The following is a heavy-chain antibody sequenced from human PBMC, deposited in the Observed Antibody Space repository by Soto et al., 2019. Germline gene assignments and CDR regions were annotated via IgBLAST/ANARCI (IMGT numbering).Heavy chain of an antibody. CDR3: AKDRQPDGIWTFDL. J-gene: IGHJ4*02. CDR2: IFPGGST. D-gene: IGHD3-9*01. CDR1: GFTFSTYT. V-gene: IGHV3-23*03. Sequence: GGSLRLSCAASGFTFSTYTMNWVRQAPGKGLEWVAGIFPGGSTYYANSVKGRFTISRDHSQSSVFLQMSSLRDEDTAVYYCAKDRQPDGIWTFDLWAQRTLVTVSS.